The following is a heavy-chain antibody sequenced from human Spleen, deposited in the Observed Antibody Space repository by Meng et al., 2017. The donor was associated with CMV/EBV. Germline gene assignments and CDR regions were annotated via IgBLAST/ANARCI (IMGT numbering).Heavy chain of an antibody. D-gene: IGHD2-2*01. Sequence: GESLKISCAISGFTFSDYYMSWIRQAPGKGLEWVSYISSTGSTIHYADSVKGRFTISRDNTKNSMYLQMNSLRAEDTAVYYCARDGAVRDIVVVPAIAFDIWGQGTMVTVSS. CDR1: GFTFSDYY. J-gene: IGHJ3*02. CDR2: ISSTGSTI. V-gene: IGHV3-11*04. CDR3: ARDGAVRDIVVVPAIAFDI.